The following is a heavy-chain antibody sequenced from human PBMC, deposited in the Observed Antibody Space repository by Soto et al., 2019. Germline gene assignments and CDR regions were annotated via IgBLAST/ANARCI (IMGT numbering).Heavy chain of an antibody. D-gene: IGHD1-26*01. Sequence: GGSLRLSCAASGFTFSSYAMSWVRQAPGKGLEWVSAISGSGGSTYYADSVKGRFTISRDNSKNTLYLQMNSLRAEDTAVYYCAKAKMKPGGQEDKPCCNYFDYWGQGTLVTVSS. CDR3: AKAKMKPGGQEDKPCCNYFDY. V-gene: IGHV3-23*01. CDR1: GFTFSSYA. CDR2: ISGSGGST. J-gene: IGHJ4*02.